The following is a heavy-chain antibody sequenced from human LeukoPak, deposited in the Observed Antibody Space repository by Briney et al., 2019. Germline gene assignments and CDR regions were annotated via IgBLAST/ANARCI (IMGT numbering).Heavy chain of an antibody. CDR3: ARDSNYVPDY. D-gene: IGHD3-16*01. J-gene: IGHJ4*02. CDR1: GGTFSSYA. Sequence: GASVKVSCKASGGTFSSYAISWVRQAPGQGLEWMGRIIPILGIANYAQKFQGRVTMTTDTSTSTGYMELRSLKSDDTAVYYCARDSNYVPDYWGQGTLLTVSS. CDR2: IIPILGIA. V-gene: IGHV1-69*04.